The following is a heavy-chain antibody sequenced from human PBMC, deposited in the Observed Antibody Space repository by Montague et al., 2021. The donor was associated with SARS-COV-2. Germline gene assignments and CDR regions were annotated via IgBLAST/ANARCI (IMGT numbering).Heavy chain of an antibody. CDR3: TQERGPGRTTWNYFGY. CDR2: TYYRSKWYN. V-gene: IGHV6-1*01. CDR1: GDSVSSNIAA. D-gene: IGHD1-1*01. Sequence: CAISGDSVSSNIAAWNWIRQSPSRRLEWLGRTYYRSKWYNDYAVSVRSRITISPDTSKNQFSLQLNSVTPEDTAVYYCTQERGPGRTTWNYFGYWGQGTLVTVSS. J-gene: IGHJ4*02.